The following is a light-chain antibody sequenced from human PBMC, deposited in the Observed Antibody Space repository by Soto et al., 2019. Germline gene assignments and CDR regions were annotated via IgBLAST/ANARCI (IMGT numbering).Light chain of an antibody. CDR3: QQYGSSPPWT. V-gene: IGKV3-15*01. J-gene: IGKJ1*01. Sequence: EIVMTQSPATLSVSPGESASLSCRASQSVTTNLAWYQQKPGQAPRLLIFDASTRATGIPDRFSGSGSGTDFTLTITSLQSEDFAVYYCQQYGSSPPWTFGQGTKVEIK. CDR2: DAS. CDR1: QSVTTN.